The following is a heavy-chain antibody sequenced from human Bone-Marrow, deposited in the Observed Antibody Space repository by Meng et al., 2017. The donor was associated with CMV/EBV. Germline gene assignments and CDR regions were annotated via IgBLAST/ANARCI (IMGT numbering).Heavy chain of an antibody. CDR1: GYTFTSYG. J-gene: IGHJ3*02. Sequence: ASVKVSCKASGYTFTSYGISWVRQAPGQGLEWMGWISAYNGNTNYAQKLQGRVTMTTDTSTSTAYMELRSLRSDDTAVYYCARSGLLRFLEWTISDDFDIWGQGTMVTVSS. CDR3: ARSGLLRFLEWTISDDFDI. D-gene: IGHD3-3*01. CDR2: ISAYNGNT. V-gene: IGHV1-18*01.